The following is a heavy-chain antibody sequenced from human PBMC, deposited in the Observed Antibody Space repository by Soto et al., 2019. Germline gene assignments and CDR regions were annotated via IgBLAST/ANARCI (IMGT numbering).Heavy chain of an antibody. Sequence: SVKVSCKASGYTFTSYYMHWVRQAPGQGLEWMGIINPSGGSTSYAQKFQGRVTMTRDTSTSTVYMELSSLRSEDTAVYYCARGDPTTVVTRAYYYGMDVWGQGTTVTVSS. J-gene: IGHJ6*02. D-gene: IGHD4-17*01. V-gene: IGHV1-46*01. CDR3: ARGDPTTVVTRAYYYGMDV. CDR1: GYTFTSYY. CDR2: INPSGGST.